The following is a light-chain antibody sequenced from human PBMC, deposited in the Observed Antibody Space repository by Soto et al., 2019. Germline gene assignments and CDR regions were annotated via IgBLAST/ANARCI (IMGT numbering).Light chain of an antibody. Sequence: QSALTQPPSVSGSPGQSVTISCTGTSSDVGSYNRVSWYQQPPGTAPKLMIYEVTYRPSGVPDRFSGSKSGNTASLTISGLQPEDEADYYCSSFTSSSTWVFGGGTQLTVL. CDR2: EVT. J-gene: IGLJ3*02. CDR3: SSFTSSSTWV. CDR1: SSDVGSYNR. V-gene: IGLV2-18*02.